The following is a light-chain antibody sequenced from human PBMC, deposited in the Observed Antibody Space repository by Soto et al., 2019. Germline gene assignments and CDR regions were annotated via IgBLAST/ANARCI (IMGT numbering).Light chain of an antibody. V-gene: IGKV1-9*01. J-gene: IGKJ4*01. Sequence: IQLTHSLTSLPASVGDRLTSTSQTSQGISSYLAWYQQKPGKAPKLLIYAASTLQSGVPSRFSGSGSGTDFTLTISSLQPEDFATYYCQQLSTYPLTFGGGTKVDIK. CDR3: QQLSTYPLT. CDR1: QGISSY. CDR2: AAS.